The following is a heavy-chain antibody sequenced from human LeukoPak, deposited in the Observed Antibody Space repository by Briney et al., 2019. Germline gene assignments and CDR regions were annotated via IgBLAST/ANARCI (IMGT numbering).Heavy chain of an antibody. J-gene: IGHJ4*02. Sequence: PSETLSLICTVSGGSVSSASYYWSWIRQPPGKGLEWIGFIYYSGSTNYNPSLKSRVTISVDTSKNQFSLKLSSVTAADTAVYYCERGPHIQLWSAFDYWGQGTLVTVSS. CDR2: IYYSGST. V-gene: IGHV4-61*01. CDR3: ERGPHIQLWSAFDY. CDR1: GGSVSSASYY. D-gene: IGHD5-18*01.